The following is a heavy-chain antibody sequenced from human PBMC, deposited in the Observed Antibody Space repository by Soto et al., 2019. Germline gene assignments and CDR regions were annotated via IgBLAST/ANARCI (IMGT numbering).Heavy chain of an antibody. CDR2: ISGSGSNT. Sequence: GGSLRLSCTASGLTFSNYVMTCVRQAPGKGLEWVSAISGSGSNTYYADSVKGRFTLSRDNSKDTLYLQMNSPRADDTAVYFCAKDPSYSSSWYVTPFDYWGQGALVTVSS. V-gene: IGHV3-23*01. CDR3: AKDPSYSSSWYVTPFDY. CDR1: GLTFSNYV. D-gene: IGHD6-13*01. J-gene: IGHJ4*02.